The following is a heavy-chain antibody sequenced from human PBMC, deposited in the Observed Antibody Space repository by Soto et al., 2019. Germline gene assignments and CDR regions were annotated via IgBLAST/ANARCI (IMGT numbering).Heavy chain of an antibody. CDR1: GGSFSGYY. D-gene: IGHD2-15*01. Sequence: QVQLQQWGAGLLKPSETLSLTCAVYGGSFSGYYWSWIRQPPGKGLEWIGEINHSGSTNYNPSLKSRVTISVDTSKNQFSLKLSSVTAADTAVYYCARGRPSCSGGNCVVGYFDYWGQGTLVTVSS. V-gene: IGHV4-34*01. J-gene: IGHJ4*02. CDR2: INHSGST. CDR3: ARGRPSCSGGNCVVGYFDY.